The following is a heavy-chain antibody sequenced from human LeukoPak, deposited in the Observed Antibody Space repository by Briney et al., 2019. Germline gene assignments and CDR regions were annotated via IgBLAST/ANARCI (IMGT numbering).Heavy chain of an antibody. Sequence: SETLSLTCTVSGGSISSYYWSWIRQPPGKGLEWIGYIYYSGSTNYNPSPKSRVTISVDTSKNQFSLKLSSVTAADTAVYYCARGSSSLFDYWGQGTLVTVSS. D-gene: IGHD6-19*01. CDR1: GGSISSYY. CDR2: IYYSGST. CDR3: ARGSSSLFDY. V-gene: IGHV4-59*01. J-gene: IGHJ4*02.